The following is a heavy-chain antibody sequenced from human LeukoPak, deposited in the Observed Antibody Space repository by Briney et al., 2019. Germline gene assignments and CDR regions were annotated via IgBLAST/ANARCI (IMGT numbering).Heavy chain of an antibody. Sequence: GGSLRLSCAASGFTFSSYAMSWVRQAPGKGLKWVSAISGSGGSTYYADSVKGRFTISRDNSKNTLYLQMNSLRAEDTAVYYCAKFRCGGGSCYVVYFDYWGQGTLVTVSS. J-gene: IGHJ4*02. CDR3: AKFRCGGGSCYVVYFDY. CDR1: GFTFSSYA. V-gene: IGHV3-23*01. D-gene: IGHD2-15*01. CDR2: ISGSGGST.